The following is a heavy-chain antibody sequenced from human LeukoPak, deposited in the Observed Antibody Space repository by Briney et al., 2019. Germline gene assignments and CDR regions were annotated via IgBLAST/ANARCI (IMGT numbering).Heavy chain of an antibody. CDR3: AKSRVQPLPGGFDY. CDR2: ISSSGSTI. Sequence: GGSLRLSCAASGFTFSDYYMSWIRQAPGKGLEWVSYISSSGSTIYYADSVKGRFTISRDNSKNTLYLQMNSLRVEDTAVYYCAKSRVQPLPGGFDYWGQGTLVTVSS. CDR1: GFTFSDYY. D-gene: IGHD6-13*01. J-gene: IGHJ4*02. V-gene: IGHV3-11*04.